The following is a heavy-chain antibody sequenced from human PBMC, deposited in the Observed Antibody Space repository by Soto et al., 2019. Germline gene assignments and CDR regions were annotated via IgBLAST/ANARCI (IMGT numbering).Heavy chain of an antibody. Sequence: QVQLVESGGGVVQPGRSLRLSCAASGFTFSNYALHWVRQAPGRGLEWVALISFDGNNKYYANSVKGRFTISRVNSKNTLYLQMNSLRAEDTAVYYCGRCTGTSCHLGADFWGQGTLVIVSS. J-gene: IGHJ4*02. CDR3: GRCTGTSCHLGADF. D-gene: IGHD2-2*01. CDR1: GFTFSNYA. CDR2: ISFDGNNK. V-gene: IGHV3-30-3*01.